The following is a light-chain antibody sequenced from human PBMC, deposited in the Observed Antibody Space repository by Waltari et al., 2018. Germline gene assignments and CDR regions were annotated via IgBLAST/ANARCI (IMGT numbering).Light chain of an antibody. V-gene: IGLV1-40*01. J-gene: IGLJ3*02. CDR2: GST. Sequence: QSVLTQPPSVSGAPGQRVTISCTGSGSNIGAGYDGHWSQQLPRAAPKLLIYGSTSRPLGVPARFFGSTSGTSASLAITGLQAEDEADYYCQSYDTSLSVVFGGGTKLTVL. CDR1: GSNIGAGYD. CDR3: QSYDTSLSVV.